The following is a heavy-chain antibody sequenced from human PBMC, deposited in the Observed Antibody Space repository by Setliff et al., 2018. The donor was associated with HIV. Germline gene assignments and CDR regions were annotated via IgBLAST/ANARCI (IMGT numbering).Heavy chain of an antibody. V-gene: IGHV4-59*01. Sequence: SETLSLTCTVSRGSISRYYWGWIRRPPGKGLEWIGYIYYTGTTKYNPSLKSRVTMSVDTSKNQLSLKLSSLTAADTAVYYCARDRPPSTVDMLGAFDRWGQGTMVTVSS. D-gene: IGHD4-17*01. CDR2: IYYTGTT. CDR3: ARDRPPSTVDMLGAFDR. CDR1: RGSISRYY. J-gene: IGHJ3*02.